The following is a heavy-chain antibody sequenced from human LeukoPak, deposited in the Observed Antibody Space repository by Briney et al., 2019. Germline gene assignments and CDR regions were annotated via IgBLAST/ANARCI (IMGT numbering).Heavy chain of an antibody. CDR3: VRDGGGTTPYDC. CDR1: GFTLSDYW. D-gene: IGHD1-7*01. Sequence: GGSVRLSCAASGFTLSDYWMNWVRQVPGKGPVWFSHISPDGRNIAYADSVKGRFTSSRDSAKNTLYPQMTSLRVGDTAVYYCVRDGGGTTPYDCWGQGTLVTVSS. J-gene: IGHJ4*02. CDR2: ISPDGRNI. V-gene: IGHV3-74*01.